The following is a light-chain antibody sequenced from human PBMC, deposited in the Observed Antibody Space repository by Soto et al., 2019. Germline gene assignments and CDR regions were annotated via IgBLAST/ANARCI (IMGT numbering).Light chain of an antibody. J-gene: IGLJ2*01. CDR2: LNSDGSH. Sequence: QLVLTQSPSASASLGTSVKLTCTLSSGHSSYAIAWHQQQPEKGPRYLMKLNSDGSHSKGDGIPDRFSGSSSGAERYLTISSLQSEDEADYYCQTWTTGIQVFGGGTQL. CDR1: SGHSSYA. CDR3: QTWTTGIQV. V-gene: IGLV4-69*01.